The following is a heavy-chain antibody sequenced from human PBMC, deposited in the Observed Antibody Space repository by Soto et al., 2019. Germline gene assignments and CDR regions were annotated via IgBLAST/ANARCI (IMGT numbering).Heavy chain of an antibody. D-gene: IGHD2-21*01. CDR2: IYYSEST. Sequence: PSETLSLTCTVSGGSISSYYWSWIRQPPGKGLEWIGYIYYSESTNYNPSLKSRVTISVDTSKNQFSLKLSSVTAADTAVYYCARGYTDFTDYWGQGTLVTVSS. CDR1: GGSISSYY. V-gene: IGHV4-59*01. CDR3: ARGYTDFTDY. J-gene: IGHJ4*02.